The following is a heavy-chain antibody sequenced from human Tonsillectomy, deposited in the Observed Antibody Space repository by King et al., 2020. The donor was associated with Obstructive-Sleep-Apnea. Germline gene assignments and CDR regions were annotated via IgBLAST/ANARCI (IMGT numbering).Heavy chain of an antibody. J-gene: IGHJ4*02. CDR3: AKGVFEYYYGSGSNYFDY. CDR2: ISWNSGSI. D-gene: IGHD3-10*01. Sequence: VQLVESGGGLVQPGRSLRLSCAASGFTFDDYAMHWVRQAPGKGLEWVSGISWNSGSIGYADSVKGRFTISRDNAKNSLYLQMNSLRAEDTALYYCAKGVFEYYYGSGSNYFDYWGQGTLVTVSS. CDR1: GFTFDDYA. V-gene: IGHV3-9*01.